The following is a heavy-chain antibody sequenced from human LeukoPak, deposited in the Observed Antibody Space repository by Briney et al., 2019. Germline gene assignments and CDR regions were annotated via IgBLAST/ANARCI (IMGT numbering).Heavy chain of an antibody. CDR2: ISSSGSTI. CDR3: ARDLRFPYYYGMDV. CDR1: GFTFSDYY. Sequence: GGSLRLSCAASGFTFSDYYMSWIRQAPGKGLEWVSYISSSGSTIYYADPVKGRFTISRDNAKNSLYLQMNSLRAEDTAVYYCARDLRFPYYYGMDVWGQGTTVTVSS. J-gene: IGHJ6*02. V-gene: IGHV3-11*01. D-gene: IGHD3-3*01.